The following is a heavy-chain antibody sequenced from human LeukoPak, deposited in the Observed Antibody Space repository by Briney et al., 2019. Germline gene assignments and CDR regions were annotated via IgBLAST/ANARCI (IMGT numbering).Heavy chain of an antibody. Sequence: PGGSLRLSCAASGFTVSSNYMSWVRQAPGKGLEWASVIYSGGSTYYADSVKGRFTISRDNSKNTLYLQMNSLRAEDTAVYYCARTLRDGYNIKYNWFDPWAREPWSPSPQ. CDR1: GFTVSSNY. V-gene: IGHV3-66*01. CDR3: ARTLRDGYNIKYNWFDP. CDR2: IYSGGST. J-gene: IGHJ5*02. D-gene: IGHD5-24*01.